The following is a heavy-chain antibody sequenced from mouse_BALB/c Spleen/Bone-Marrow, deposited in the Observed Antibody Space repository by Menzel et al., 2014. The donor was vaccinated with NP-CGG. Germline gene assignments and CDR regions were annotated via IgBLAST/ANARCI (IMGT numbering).Heavy chain of an antibody. CDR3: TTLARNKFDY. J-gene: IGHJ2*01. D-gene: IGHD3-1*01. CDR2: TYPGNSDT. CDR1: GYTFSNYW. Sequence: VQLKESGTVLARPGAAVKMSCKASGYTFSNYWMHWVKQRPGQGLEWIGTTYPGNSDTTYNQKFKGKATLTAVTSTSTAYMELSSLTNEDSAVYYCTTLARNKFDYWGQGTTLTVSS. V-gene: IGHV1-5*01.